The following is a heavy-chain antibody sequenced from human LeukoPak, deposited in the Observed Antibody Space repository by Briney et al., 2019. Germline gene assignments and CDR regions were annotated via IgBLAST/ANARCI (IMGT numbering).Heavy chain of an antibody. D-gene: IGHD3-22*01. J-gene: IGHJ4*02. V-gene: IGHV1-69*06. CDR3: ASSRYNYYDSSGYYPTLNY. CDR1: GYTVTSYG. Sequence: SVKVSCKASGYTVTSYGISWVRQAPGQGLEWMGGIIPIFGTANYAQKFQGRVTITADKSTSTAYMELSSLRSEDTAVYYCASSRYNYYDSSGYYPTLNYWGQGTLVTVSS. CDR2: IIPIFGTA.